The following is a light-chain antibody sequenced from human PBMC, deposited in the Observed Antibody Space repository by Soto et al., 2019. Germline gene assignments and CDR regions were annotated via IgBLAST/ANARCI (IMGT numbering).Light chain of an antibody. CDR1: QSISRY. CDR3: QQSSSTPIT. V-gene: IGKV1-39*01. J-gene: IGKJ5*01. Sequence: DIQMTQSPSSLSASVGDRVTITCQASQSISRYLNWYLQKPGKAPKLLIYGASNLQSGVPSRFSGSGSGTEFTLTISSLQPEDFATYYCQQSSSTPITFGQGTRLEIK. CDR2: GAS.